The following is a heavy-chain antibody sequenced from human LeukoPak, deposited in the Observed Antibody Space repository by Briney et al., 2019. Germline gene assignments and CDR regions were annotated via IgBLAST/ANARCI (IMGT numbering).Heavy chain of an antibody. CDR1: GYTFTGYY. D-gene: IGHD1-14*01. CDR3: ARDSGDAFDF. V-gene: IGHV1-2*02. J-gene: IGHJ3*01. CDR2: INPNSGGI. Sequence: ASVKVSCKASGYTFTGYYMHWVRQAPGQGPEWMGWINPNSGGINYAQKFQGRVTMTRDTSINTVYMELNRPTSDDTAVYYCARDSGDAFDFWGQGTMVTVSS.